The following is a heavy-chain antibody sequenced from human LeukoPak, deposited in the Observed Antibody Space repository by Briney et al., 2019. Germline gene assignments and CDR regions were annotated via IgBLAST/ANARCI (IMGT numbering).Heavy chain of an antibody. Sequence: ASVKVSCKASGYTFTGYYMHWVRQATGQGLEWMGWMNPNSGNTGYAQKFQGRVTMTRNTSISTAYMELSSLRSEDTAVYYCAREPYGSGSRAFDPWGQGTLVTVSS. J-gene: IGHJ5*02. V-gene: IGHV1-8*02. CDR2: MNPNSGNT. CDR1: GYTFTGYY. CDR3: AREPYGSGSRAFDP. D-gene: IGHD3-10*01.